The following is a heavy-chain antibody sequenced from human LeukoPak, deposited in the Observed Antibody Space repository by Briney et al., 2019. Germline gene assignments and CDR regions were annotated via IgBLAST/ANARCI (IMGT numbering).Heavy chain of an antibody. CDR2: ISFDGDIK. J-gene: IGHJ6*02. V-gene: IGHV3-30*03. CDR3: ARGAYYDSSGYYYELHQYGMDV. D-gene: IGHD3-22*01. CDR1: GFSFSNHG. Sequence: GGSLRLSCATSGFSFSNHGMHWARQAPGKGLEWVAAISFDGDIKYYADSVKGRFTISRDRSTSTLYLQMNTLGAEDTGVYYCARGAYYDSSGYYYELHQYGMDVWGQGTTVTVSS.